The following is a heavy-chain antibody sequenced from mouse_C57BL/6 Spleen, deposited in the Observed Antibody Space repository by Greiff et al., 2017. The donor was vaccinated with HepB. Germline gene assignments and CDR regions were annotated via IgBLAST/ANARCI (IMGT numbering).Heavy chain of an antibody. CDR3: TRGSTDYYAMDY. Sequence: DVHLVESGGGLVQPGGSMKLSCAASGFTFSDAWMDWVRQSPEKGLEWVAEIRNKANNHATYYAESVKGRFTISRDDSKSSVYLQMNSLRAEDTGIYYCTRGSTDYYAMDYWGQGTSVTVSS. CDR2: IRNKANNHAT. V-gene: IGHV6-6*01. D-gene: IGHD1-1*01. J-gene: IGHJ4*01. CDR1: GFTFSDAW.